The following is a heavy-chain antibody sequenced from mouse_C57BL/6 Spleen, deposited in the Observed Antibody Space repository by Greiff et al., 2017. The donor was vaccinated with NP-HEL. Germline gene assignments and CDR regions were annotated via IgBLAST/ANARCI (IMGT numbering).Heavy chain of an antibody. CDR2: IYPGDGDT. J-gene: IGHJ4*01. V-gene: IGHV1-82*01. CDR1: GYAFSSSW. D-gene: IGHD2-4*01. Sequence: VQLQQSGPELVKPGASVKISCKASGYAFSSSWMNWVKQRPGKGLEWIGRIYPGDGDTNYNGKFKGKATLTADKSSSTAYMQLSSLTSEDSAVYFCARSDYDGGGYAMDYWGQGTSVTVSS. CDR3: ARSDYDGGGYAMDY.